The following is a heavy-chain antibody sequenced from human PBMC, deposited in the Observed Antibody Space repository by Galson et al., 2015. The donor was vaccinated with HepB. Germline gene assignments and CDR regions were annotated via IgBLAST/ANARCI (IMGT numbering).Heavy chain of an antibody. J-gene: IGHJ4*02. Sequence: SLRLSCAASGFTFSSYGMQWVRQAPGMGLEWVAVIWYDGSNKYYADSVKGRFTISRDNSKNTLYLQMNSLRAEDTAVYYCARSDLDGYVSSIAAAGSLDNWGQGTLVTVSS. CDR3: ARSDLDGYVSSIAAAGSLDN. D-gene: IGHD6-13*01. V-gene: IGHV3-33*01. CDR2: IWYDGSNK. CDR1: GFTFSSYG.